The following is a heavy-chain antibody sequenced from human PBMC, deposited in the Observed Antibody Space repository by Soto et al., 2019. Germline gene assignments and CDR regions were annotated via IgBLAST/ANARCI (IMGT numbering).Heavy chain of an antibody. V-gene: IGHV1-69*13. Sequence: GASVKVSCKASGYTFTSYDINWVRQAPGQGLEWMGWMIPIIGTANYAQKFQGRVTITADESTSTAYMELSSLRSEDTAVYYCARSLYYYGSASYRNPDYYYYGMDVWGQGTTVTVSS. CDR1: GYTFTSYD. CDR3: ARSLYYYGSASYRNPDYYYYGMDV. J-gene: IGHJ6*02. CDR2: MIPIIGTA. D-gene: IGHD3-10*01.